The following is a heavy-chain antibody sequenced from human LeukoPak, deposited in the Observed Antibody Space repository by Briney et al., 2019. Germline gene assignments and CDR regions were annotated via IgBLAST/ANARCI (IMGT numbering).Heavy chain of an antibody. D-gene: IGHD5-12*01. Sequence: GGSLRLSCAASGFTFSHYWMTWVRQAPGRGLEWVAQINQDGSEEYYMDSVKARFTISRDNAKNSVFLQMNSLRAEDTAVYYCVRDGGVSGYDLLDYWGQGTLVTVSS. CDR1: GFTFSHYW. CDR2: INQDGSEE. V-gene: IGHV3-7*01. J-gene: IGHJ4*02. CDR3: VRDGGVSGYDLLDY.